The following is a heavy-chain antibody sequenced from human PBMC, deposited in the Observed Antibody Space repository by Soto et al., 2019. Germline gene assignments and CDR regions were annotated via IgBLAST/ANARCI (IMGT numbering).Heavy chain of an antibody. Sequence: SETLSLTCTVSGGSNTTHGYYSSWIRQLQGKSLAWLGHRYNSECTYYNPYLKSRVSIPLNTAKNQFSLKLSFVSTANTAVYYCARTECGGGSCCSRSLGYWGQGTPVTVSS. CDR3: ARTECGGGSCCSRSLGY. CDR1: GGSNTTHGYY. CDR2: RYNSECT. V-gene: IGHV4-31*03. J-gene: IGHJ4*02. D-gene: IGHD2-15*01.